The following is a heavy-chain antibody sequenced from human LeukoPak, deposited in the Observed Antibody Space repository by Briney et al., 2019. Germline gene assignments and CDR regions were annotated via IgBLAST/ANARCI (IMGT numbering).Heavy chain of an antibody. V-gene: IGHV3-48*01. J-gene: IGHJ4*02. CDR3: ARDGVRYSYGPGIDY. CDR2: ISSSGSTI. D-gene: IGHD5-18*01. Sequence: GGSLRLSCAASGFTFSSYGMSWVRQAPGKGQEWVSYISSSGSTIYYADSVKGRFTISRDNAKNSLYLQMNSLRAEDTAVYYCARDGVRYSYGPGIDYWGQGTLVTVSS. CDR1: GFTFSSYG.